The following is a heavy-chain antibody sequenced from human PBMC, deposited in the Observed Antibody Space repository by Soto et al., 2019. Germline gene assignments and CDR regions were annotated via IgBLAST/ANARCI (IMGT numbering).Heavy chain of an antibody. D-gene: IGHD5-18*01. CDR1: GGSISRSPYS. V-gene: IGHV4-39*01. J-gene: IGHJ3*01. CDR3: ARHAAARRADVVAFQV. Sequence: QLHLQESGPGLVKPSETLSLSCIVSGGSISRSPYSWAWLRQPPGQGLEWIGTIFYSGNIYYSASLQSRVSISVDTSKEQSSPKVRSVTAADTAVYYCARHAAARRADVVAFQVWGQGTPVTVSS. CDR2: IFYSGNI.